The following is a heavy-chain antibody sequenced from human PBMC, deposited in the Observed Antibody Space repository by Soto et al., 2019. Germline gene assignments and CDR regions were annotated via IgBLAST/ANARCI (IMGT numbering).Heavy chain of an antibody. CDR1: GFTFSDYY. Sequence: QVQVVESGGGVVRPGGSLRLSCAATGFTFSDYYMSWIRQAPGKGLEWLADISKTAGTVHYADSVKGRFRISRAHARNSLILQWNSLRAEDTAVYYCGRHTQYCSAGTCYSCASDDWGQGTLVTVSS. J-gene: IGHJ4*02. D-gene: IGHD2-15*01. V-gene: IGHV3-11*01. CDR3: GRHTQYCSAGTCYSCASDD. CDR2: ISKTAGTV.